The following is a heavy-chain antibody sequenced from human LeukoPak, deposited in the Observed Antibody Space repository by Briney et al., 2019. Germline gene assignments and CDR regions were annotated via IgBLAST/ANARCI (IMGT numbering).Heavy chain of an antibody. CDR1: GGSIISNSYY. J-gene: IGHJ6*03. CDR3: ARTRRDSSGYYYYYMDV. CDR2: IYYTGST. V-gene: IGHV4-39*07. D-gene: IGHD3-22*01. Sequence: SETLSLTCTVSGGSIISNSYYWGWIRQPPGKGLEWIGSIYYTGSTYYNPSLKSRVTISVDTSKNQFSLKLSSVTAADTAVYYCARTRRDSSGYYYYYMDVWGKGTTVTISS.